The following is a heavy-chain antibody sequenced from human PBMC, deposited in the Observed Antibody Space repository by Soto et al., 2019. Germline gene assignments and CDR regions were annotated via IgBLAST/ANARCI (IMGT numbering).Heavy chain of an antibody. J-gene: IGHJ5*02. D-gene: IGHD6-13*01. CDR2: MNPNSGNT. Sequence: ASVKVSCKASGYTFTSYDINWVRQAPGKGLEWMGWMNPNSGNTGYAQKFQGRVTMTRNTSISTAYMELSSLRSEDTAVYYCATKAAFGSSWYFNWFDPWGQGTLVTVCS. V-gene: IGHV1-8*01. CDR3: ATKAAFGSSWYFNWFDP. CDR1: GYTFTSYD.